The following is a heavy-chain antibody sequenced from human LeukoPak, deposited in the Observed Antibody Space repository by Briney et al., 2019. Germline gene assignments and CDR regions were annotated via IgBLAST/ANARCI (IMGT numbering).Heavy chain of an antibody. D-gene: IGHD6-6*01. CDR1: GGTFSSYA. Sequence: ASVKVSCKASGGTFSSYAISWVRQATGQGLEWMGWMNPNSGNTGYAQKFQGRVTMTRNTSISTAYMELSSLRSEDTAVYYCARGLALGTSSSSDYWGQGTLVTVSS. CDR3: ARGLALGTSSSSDY. J-gene: IGHJ4*02. V-gene: IGHV1-8*02. CDR2: MNPNSGNT.